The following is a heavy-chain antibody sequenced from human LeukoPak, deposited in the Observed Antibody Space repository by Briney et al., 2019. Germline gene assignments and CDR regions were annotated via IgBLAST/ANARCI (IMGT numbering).Heavy chain of an antibody. CDR2: IIPIFGTA. Sequence: SVKVSCKASGGTFSSYAISWVRQAPGQGLEWMGGIIPIFGTANYAQKFQGRVTITADESTSTAYMELSSLRSEDTAVYYCASSSSLWFGELNYWGQGTLVTVSS. J-gene: IGHJ4*02. V-gene: IGHV1-69*01. D-gene: IGHD3-10*01. CDR3: ASSSSLWFGELNY. CDR1: GGTFSSYA.